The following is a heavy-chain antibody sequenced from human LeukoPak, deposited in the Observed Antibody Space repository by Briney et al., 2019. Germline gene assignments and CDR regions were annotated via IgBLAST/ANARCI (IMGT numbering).Heavy chain of an antibody. CDR2: IKGDGSEK. CDR1: GFTFSTYW. Sequence: GGSLRLSCAASGFTFSTYWMSRVRQAPGKGLEWVANIKGDGSEKNYVGSVKGRFTISRDNAKNSLYLQMNGLRAEDTAVYYCAKDSPFGGNSGQGTLVTVSS. V-gene: IGHV3-7*01. J-gene: IGHJ4*02. CDR3: AKDSPFGGN. D-gene: IGHD1-26*01.